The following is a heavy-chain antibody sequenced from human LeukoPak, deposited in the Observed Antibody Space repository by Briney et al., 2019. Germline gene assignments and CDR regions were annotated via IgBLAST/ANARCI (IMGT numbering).Heavy chain of an antibody. CDR3: ARSDYYPSNGYSAYLDY. J-gene: IGHJ4*02. V-gene: IGHV3-30-3*01. Sequence: QPGRSLRLSCAAPGFTFSSYAMHWVRQAPGKGLEWVAVISYDGSNKYYADSVKGRFTISRDNSKNTLYLQMNSLRAEDTAVYYCARSDYYPSNGYSAYLDYWGQGTLVTVSS. CDR1: GFTFSSYA. D-gene: IGHD3-22*01. CDR2: ISYDGSNK.